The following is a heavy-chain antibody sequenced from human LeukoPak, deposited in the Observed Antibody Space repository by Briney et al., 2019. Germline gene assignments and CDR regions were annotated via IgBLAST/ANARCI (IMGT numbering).Heavy chain of an antibody. J-gene: IGHJ4*02. CDR3: AREGYSYGSNYYFDY. Sequence: GRSLRLSCEASGFTFSSYGMHWVRQDPAKGLEWVAVISYDGSNKYYADSVKGRFTISRDNSKNTLYLQMNSLRAEDTAVYYCAREGYSYGSNYYFDYWGQGTLVTVSS. CDR1: GFTFSSYG. CDR2: ISYDGSNK. V-gene: IGHV3-30*03. D-gene: IGHD5-18*01.